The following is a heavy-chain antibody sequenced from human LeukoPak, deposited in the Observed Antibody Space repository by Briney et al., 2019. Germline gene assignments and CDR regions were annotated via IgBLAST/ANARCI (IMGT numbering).Heavy chain of an antibody. CDR3: ARVGAIVARLPHYDY. D-gene: IGHD5-12*01. V-gene: IGHV3-74*01. J-gene: IGHJ4*02. Sequence: PGGSLRLSCAASGFTFSNTWMNWVRQAPGKGLVWVSRINSDGGRTIYADSVKGRFTVSRDNAKNTLYLQMNSLRAEDTAVYYCARVGAIVARLPHYDYWGQGTLVTVSS. CDR1: GFTFSNTW. CDR2: INSDGGRT.